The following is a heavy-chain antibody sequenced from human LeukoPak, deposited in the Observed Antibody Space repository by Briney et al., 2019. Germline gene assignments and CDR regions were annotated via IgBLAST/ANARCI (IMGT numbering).Heavy chain of an antibody. CDR2: IYYSGST. D-gene: IGHD1-26*01. CDR1: GGSISSSSYY. CDR3: ARQGGIPGGLDP. V-gene: IGHV4-39*01. Sequence: SETLSLTCTVSGGSISSSSYYWGWIRQPPGKGLEWIGSIYYSGSTSYNPSLKSRVTISVDTSKNQFSLKLSSVTAADTAVYYCARQGGIPGGLDPWGQGTLVTVSS. J-gene: IGHJ5*02.